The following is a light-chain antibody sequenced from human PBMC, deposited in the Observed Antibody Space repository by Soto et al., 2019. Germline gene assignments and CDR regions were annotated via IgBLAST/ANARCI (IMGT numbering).Light chain of an antibody. Sequence: QSALTQPASVSGSPGQSITISCTGTSSDVGGSKYVSWYQHYPGKVPKLLINKVSNRPSGVSNRFSGSKSGNTASLTISGLLPEDEADYFCNSSTSDSLYVFGTGTKVTVL. J-gene: IGLJ1*01. V-gene: IGLV2-14*01. CDR1: SSDVGGSKY. CDR2: KVS. CDR3: NSSTSDSLYV.